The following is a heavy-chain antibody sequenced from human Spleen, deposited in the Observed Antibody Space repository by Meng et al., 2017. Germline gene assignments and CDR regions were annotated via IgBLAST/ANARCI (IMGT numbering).Heavy chain of an antibody. CDR3: AREVPRKYFDL. Sequence: WGAGLCRPSGTRPLTCAVFVRSFSGYYWIGIRKPPGKGLEWIGEINHSGSTNYNPSLKSRVTISVDTSKNQFSLKLSSVTAADTAVYYCAREVPRKYFDLWGRGTLVTVSS. V-gene: IGHV4-34*01. J-gene: IGHJ2*01. D-gene: IGHD1-14*01. CDR2: INHSGST. CDR1: VRSFSGYY.